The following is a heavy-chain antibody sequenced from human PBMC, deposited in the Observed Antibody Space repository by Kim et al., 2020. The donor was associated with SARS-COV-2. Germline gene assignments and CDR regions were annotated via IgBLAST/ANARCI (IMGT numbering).Heavy chain of an antibody. V-gene: IGHV3-30*18. CDR2: ISYDGSNK. J-gene: IGHJ4*02. CDR3: AKDSATGYSSGWFGR. Sequence: GGSLRLSCAASGFTFSSYGMHWVRQAPGKGLEWVAVISYDGSNKYYADSVKGRFTISRDNSKNTLYLQMNSLRAEDTAVYYCAKDSATGYSSGWFGRWGQGTLVTVSS. CDR1: GFTFSSYG. D-gene: IGHD6-19*01.